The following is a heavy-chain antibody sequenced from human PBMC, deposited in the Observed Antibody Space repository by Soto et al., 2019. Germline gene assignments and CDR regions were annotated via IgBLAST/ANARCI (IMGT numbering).Heavy chain of an antibody. V-gene: IGHV3-66*01. Sequence: GSLRLSCAASGFTVGRNYMTWVRQAPGKGLEWVSVIYSGGSTYYADSVKGRFTISRDNSKNTVYLQMNSLRAEDTAVYYCARTTYYDFWSPAGAFDYWGQGT. CDR2: IYSGGST. J-gene: IGHJ4*02. CDR3: ARTTYYDFWSPAGAFDY. D-gene: IGHD3-3*01. CDR1: GFTVGRNY.